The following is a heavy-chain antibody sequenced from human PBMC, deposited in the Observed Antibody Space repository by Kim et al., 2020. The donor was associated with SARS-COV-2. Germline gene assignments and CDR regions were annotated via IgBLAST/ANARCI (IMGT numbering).Heavy chain of an antibody. CDR1: GGSISSYY. D-gene: IGHD6-6*01. CDR3: ARGMGYSSSITYFDY. CDR2: IYYSGST. J-gene: IGHJ4*02. V-gene: IGHV4-59*01. Sequence: SETLSLTCTVSGGSISSYYWSWIRQPPGKGLEWIGYIYYSGSTNYNPSLKSRVTISVDTSKNQFSLKLSSVTAADTAVYYCARGMGYSSSITYFDYWGQGTLVTVSS.